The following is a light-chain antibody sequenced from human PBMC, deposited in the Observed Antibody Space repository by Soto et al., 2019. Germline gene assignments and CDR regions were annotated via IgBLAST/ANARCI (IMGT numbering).Light chain of an antibody. CDR1: SSDVGSYTL. V-gene: IGLV2-23*02. J-gene: IGLJ1*01. Sequence: QSVLTQPASVSGSPGESITISCTGTSSDVGSYTLVSWYQQHPGKAPKLMIYEVSKRPSGVFNRFSGSKSGNTASLTISGLQGEDEADYYCCSYAGSSTYGFGTGTKVTVL. CDR2: EVS. CDR3: CSYAGSSTYG.